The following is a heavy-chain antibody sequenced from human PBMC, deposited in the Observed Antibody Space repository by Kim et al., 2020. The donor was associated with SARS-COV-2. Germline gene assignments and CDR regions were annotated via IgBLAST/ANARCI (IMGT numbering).Heavy chain of an antibody. CDR2: INYDRST. D-gene: IGHD3-9*01. Sequence: SETLSLTCAVYGDPVNGYYWSWIRQPPGKGLEWIGEINYDRSTNYKPSLKSRDTMSLDSSKSQFSLRLTSLTAVDTAVYYFARGRYFDWLFHQSPHYFDYWGQGNLVTVSS. CDR3: ARGRYFDWLFHQSPHYFDY. CDR1: GDPVNGYY. V-gene: IGHV4-34*01. J-gene: IGHJ4*02.